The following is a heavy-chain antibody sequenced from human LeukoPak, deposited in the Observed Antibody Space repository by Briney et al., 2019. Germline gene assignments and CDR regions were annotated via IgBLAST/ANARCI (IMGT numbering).Heavy chain of an antibody. CDR3: ASGPVDYYTSGSFLK. J-gene: IGHJ3*01. Sequence: PSQTPSLTCTVSGGSISSGSYYWSWIRQPAGKGLEWIGRIYTSGSTNYNPSLKSRVTISVDTSKNQFSLKVNSVTAADTAIYYCASGPVDYYTSGSFLKWGQGTMVTVSS. V-gene: IGHV4-61*02. CDR2: IYTSGST. D-gene: IGHD3-10*01. CDR1: GGSISSGSYY.